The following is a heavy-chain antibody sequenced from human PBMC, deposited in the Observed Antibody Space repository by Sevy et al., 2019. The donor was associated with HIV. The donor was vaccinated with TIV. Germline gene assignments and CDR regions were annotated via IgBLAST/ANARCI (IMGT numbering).Heavy chain of an antibody. CDR3: TSPRPNYDILTGLDYYYGMDV. V-gene: IGHV3-73*01. J-gene: IGHJ6*02. CDR1: GFTFSGSA. CDR2: IRSKANSYAT. D-gene: IGHD3-9*01. Sequence: GGSLRLSCAASGFTFSGSAMHWVRQASGKGLEWVGRIRSKANSYATAYAASVKGRFTISRDDSKNTAYLQMNSLKTEETAVYYCTSPRPNYDILTGLDYYYGMDVWGQGTTVTVSS.